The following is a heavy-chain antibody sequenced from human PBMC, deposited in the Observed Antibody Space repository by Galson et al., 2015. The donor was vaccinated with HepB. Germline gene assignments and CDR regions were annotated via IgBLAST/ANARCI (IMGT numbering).Heavy chain of an antibody. CDR2: ISGSGGST. Sequence: SLRLSCAASGFTFSDYYMSWIRQAPGKGLEWVSAISGSGGSTYYAESVKGRFTISRDNSKNTLYLQMTSLRVEDTAVYYCATEYYGDSLPLDLWGRGTLVTVSS. J-gene: IGHJ2*01. V-gene: IGHV3-23*01. CDR1: GFTFSDYY. D-gene: IGHD4-17*01. CDR3: ATEYYGDSLPLDL.